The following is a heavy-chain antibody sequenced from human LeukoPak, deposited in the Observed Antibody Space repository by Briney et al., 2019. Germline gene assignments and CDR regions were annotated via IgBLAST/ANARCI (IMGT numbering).Heavy chain of an antibody. Sequence: SETLSLTCTVSGYSISSGYYWGWIRQPPGKGLEWIGSIYYSGSTYYNPSLKSRVTISVDTSKNQFSLKLTSVTPADTAVYYCARGRLAAAPYFDYWGQGTLVTVSS. CDR1: GYSISSGYY. D-gene: IGHD6-13*01. CDR2: IYYSGST. V-gene: IGHV4-38-2*02. J-gene: IGHJ4*02. CDR3: ARGRLAAAPYFDY.